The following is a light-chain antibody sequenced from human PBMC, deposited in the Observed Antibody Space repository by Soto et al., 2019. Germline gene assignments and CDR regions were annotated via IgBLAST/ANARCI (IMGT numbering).Light chain of an antibody. CDR2: DVT. Sequence: QSVLTQPASVSGSPGQSITISCTGTSSDVGGYNYVSWYQHHPRKAPKLIIYDVTNRPSGVSNPFSGSKSGNTASLTISGLQPEDEADYYCSSYTPSNTRQIVFGTGTKLTVL. CDR1: SSDVGGYNY. V-gene: IGLV2-14*03. J-gene: IGLJ1*01. CDR3: SSYTPSNTRQIV.